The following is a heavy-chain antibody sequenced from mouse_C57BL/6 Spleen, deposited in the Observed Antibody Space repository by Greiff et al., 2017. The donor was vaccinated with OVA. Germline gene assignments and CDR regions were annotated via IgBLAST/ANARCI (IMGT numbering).Heavy chain of an antibody. CDR1: GYTFTSSW. Sequence: QVQLQQPGTELVKPGASVKLSCKASGYTFTSSWMHWVKQRPGQGLEWIGNINPSNGGTNYNEKFKSKATLTVDKSSSTAYMQLSSLTSEDSAVYYCARDGYYDYAMDYWGQGTSVTVSS. V-gene: IGHV1-53*01. CDR3: ARDGYYDYAMDY. J-gene: IGHJ4*01. CDR2: INPSNGGT. D-gene: IGHD2-3*01.